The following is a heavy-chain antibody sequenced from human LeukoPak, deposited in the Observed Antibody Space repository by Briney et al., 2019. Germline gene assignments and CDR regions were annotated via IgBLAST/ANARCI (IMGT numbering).Heavy chain of an antibody. CDR3: ARIRPTIAAAGTVDFDP. D-gene: IGHD6-13*01. Sequence: ASVKVSCKASGYTFTSYYMHWVRQAPGEGLEWMGLINPTGGSTGYAQKFQGRVTMTRDTSISTAYMELSRLRSDDTAVYYCARIRPTIAAAGTVDFDPWGQGTLVTVSS. V-gene: IGHV1-46*01. CDR2: INPTGGST. J-gene: IGHJ5*02. CDR1: GYTFTSYY.